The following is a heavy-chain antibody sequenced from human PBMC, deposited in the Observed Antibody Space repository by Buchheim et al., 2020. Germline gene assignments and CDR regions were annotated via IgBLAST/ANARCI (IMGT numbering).Heavy chain of an antibody. D-gene: IGHD6-19*01. Sequence: EVQLVESGGGLVQPGGSLRLSCAASGFTFSSYWMSWVRQAPGKGLEWVSNINQDVSEKYYVDSVKGRFTISSDNAKNSLSLQMNSLRAEDTAGYYCAREETSSGWAYYFDYWGQGTL. CDR3: AREETSSGWAYYFDY. CDR2: INQDVSEK. V-gene: IGHV3-7*01. J-gene: IGHJ4*02. CDR1: GFTFSSYW.